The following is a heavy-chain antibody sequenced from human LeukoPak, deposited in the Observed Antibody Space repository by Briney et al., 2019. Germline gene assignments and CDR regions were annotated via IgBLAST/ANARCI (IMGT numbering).Heavy chain of an antibody. CDR1: GFTVSSSY. CDR2: ISHDGII. CDR3: ARDWVYKIDY. Sequence: GGSLRLSCAASGFTVSSSYMSWVRQAPGKGLVWVSRISHDGIISYADSVKGRFTISRDNAKNTLTLQMNSLRVEDTAVYFCARDWVYKIDYWGRGTLVTVSS. D-gene: IGHD5-24*01. V-gene: IGHV3-74*01. J-gene: IGHJ4*02.